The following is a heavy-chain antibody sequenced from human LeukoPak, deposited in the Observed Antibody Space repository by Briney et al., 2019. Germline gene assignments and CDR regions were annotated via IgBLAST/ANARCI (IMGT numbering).Heavy chain of an antibody. J-gene: IGHJ6*04. V-gene: IGHV3-30*04. CDR3: AREGCSSTSCYEEDPDYYYYYGMDV. D-gene: IGHD2-2*01. CDR1: GFTFSSYA. Sequence: PGGSLRLSCAASGFTFSSYAMHWVRQAPGKGLEWVAVRSYDGSHKNYADSVKGRLTISRDNSKNTVYLQMNSLRPEDTAVYYCAREGCSSTSCYEEDPDYYYYYGMDVWGKGTTVTVSS. CDR2: RSYDGSHK.